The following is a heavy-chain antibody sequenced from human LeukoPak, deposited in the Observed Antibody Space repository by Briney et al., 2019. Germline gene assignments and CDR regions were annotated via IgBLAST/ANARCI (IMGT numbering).Heavy chain of an antibody. V-gene: IGHV3-30*03. CDR1: GFTFSSYG. CDR2: ISYDGSNK. Sequence: GGSLRLSCAASGFTFSSYGMHWVRQAPGKGLEWVAVISYDGSNKYYADSVKGRFTISRDNAKNTLYLQMNSLRAEDTAVYYCARDPYSSSSPWHWFGPWGQGTLVTVSS. CDR3: ARDPYSSSSPWHWFGP. J-gene: IGHJ5*02. D-gene: IGHD6-13*01.